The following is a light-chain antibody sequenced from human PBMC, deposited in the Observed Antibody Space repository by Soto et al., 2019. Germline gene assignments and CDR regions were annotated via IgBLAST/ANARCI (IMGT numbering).Light chain of an antibody. V-gene: IGLV2-8*01. J-gene: IGLJ2*01. CDR1: SSDVGAYDY. Sequence: QSVLSQPPSASGSPGQSVTISCTGTSSDVGAYDYVSWYQQHPGKAPKLMIYDATKRPSGVPDRFSGSKSGNTAYLTVSGLQTGDEADYYCSSYGSSKNYVLFGGGTQLTVL. CDR3: SSYGSSKNYVL. CDR2: DAT.